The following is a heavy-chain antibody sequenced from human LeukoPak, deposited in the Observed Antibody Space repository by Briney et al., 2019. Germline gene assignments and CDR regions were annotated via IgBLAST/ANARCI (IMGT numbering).Heavy chain of an antibody. CDR2: INSKTDGGKT. CDR3: TTFVPSSSSWYARFDP. CDR1: GYTFTNYW. J-gene: IGHJ5*02. Sequence: GASLKLSCTASGYTFTNYWMSWVRQAPGQGLEWVGRINSKTDGGKTDYAGSVKGRLNNSRDNSNNTLYLQKNSLKTEDTAVYYCTTFVPSSSSWYARFDPWGQGTLVTVSS. D-gene: IGHD6-13*01. V-gene: IGHV3-15*01.